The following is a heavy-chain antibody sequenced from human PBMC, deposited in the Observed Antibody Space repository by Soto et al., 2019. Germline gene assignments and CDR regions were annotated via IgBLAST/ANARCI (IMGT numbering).Heavy chain of an antibody. D-gene: IGHD2-2*02. CDR3: ARLGYCNGTSCYTFDS. CDR1: GYSLTSYW. V-gene: IGHV5-10-1*01. Sequence: GESLKISCQGSGYSLTSYWIGWVLQRPGKGLEWMGRINPSDCYTTYSPSFQGHVTISTDKSFSTAYLQWSGLKASDTAMYYCARLGYCNGTSCYTFDSWGQGTLVTVSS. J-gene: IGHJ4*02. CDR2: INPSDCYT.